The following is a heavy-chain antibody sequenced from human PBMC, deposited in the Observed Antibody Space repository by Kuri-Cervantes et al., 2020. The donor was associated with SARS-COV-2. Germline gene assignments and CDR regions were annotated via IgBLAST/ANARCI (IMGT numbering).Heavy chain of an antibody. CDR1: GFTFSNYA. Sequence: ETLSLTCAASGFTFSNYAMNWVRQAPGKGLEWVSGITGTGRNTYYADSVKGRFTISREKSKNTLYLQMNSLRVEDTAVYHCAKDGFVGGLGSPGRAYFQHWGQGTLVTVSS. V-gene: IGHV3-23*01. J-gene: IGHJ1*01. D-gene: IGHD2-15*01. CDR2: ITGTGRNT. CDR3: AKDGFVGGLGSPGRAYFQH.